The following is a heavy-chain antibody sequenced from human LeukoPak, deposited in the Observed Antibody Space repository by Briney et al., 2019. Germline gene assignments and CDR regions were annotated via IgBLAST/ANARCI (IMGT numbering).Heavy chain of an antibody. J-gene: IGHJ4*02. CDR2: ISSSGSTI. CDR1: GFTFSSYE. Sequence: GGSLRLSCAASGFTFSSYEMNWVRQAPGKGLEWVSYISSSGSTIYYADSVRGRFTISRDNAKNSLYLQMNSLRAEDTAVYYCASLPSRSSRRWLQLRVDYWGQGTLVTVSS. V-gene: IGHV3-48*03. D-gene: IGHD5-24*01. CDR3: ASLPSRSSRRWLQLRVDY.